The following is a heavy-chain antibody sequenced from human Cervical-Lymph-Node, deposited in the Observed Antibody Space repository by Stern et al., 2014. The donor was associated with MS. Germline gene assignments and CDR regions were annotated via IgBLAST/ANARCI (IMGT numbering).Heavy chain of an antibody. CDR1: GYSITSSNW. CDR2: IDYSGSV. V-gene: IGHV4-28*05. CDR3: AKSKLTAPGAGPSYWYFDL. D-gene: IGHD6-13*01. J-gene: IGHJ2*01. Sequence: QVQLQESGPGLVKPSDTLSLTCAVSGYSITSSNWWGWVRQPPGKGLEWIGYIDYSGSVSYKSSLKSRLTMSLDTSKTQFSLRLSSVTAVDTAVYYCAKSKLTAPGAGPSYWYFDLWGRGTLVTVSS.